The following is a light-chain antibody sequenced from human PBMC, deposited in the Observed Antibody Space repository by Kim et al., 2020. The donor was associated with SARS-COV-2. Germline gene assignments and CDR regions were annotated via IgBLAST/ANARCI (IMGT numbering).Light chain of an antibody. J-gene: IGKJ2*01. CDR3: QQYGIAPPYT. CDR2: SVS. V-gene: IGKV3-20*01. CDR1: QSVCSHC. Sequence: YPVERATRSCRTSQSVCSHCLAWYQQKPGQAPRRLIYSVSNRATGIPDRFSGSGSGTDFTLTISRLEPEDFAVYYCQQYGIAPPYTFGQGTKLEI.